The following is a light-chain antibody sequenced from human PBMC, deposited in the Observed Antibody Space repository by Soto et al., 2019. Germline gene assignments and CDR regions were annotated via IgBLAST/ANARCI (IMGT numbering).Light chain of an antibody. CDR3: QQYGSSPRT. CDR2: DAS. CDR1: QSISSY. J-gene: IGKJ4*01. V-gene: IGKV3-11*01. Sequence: EIVLTQSPATLSLSPGEKATLSCRASQSISSYLAWYQQKPGQAPRLLIYDASKRATGIPARFSGSGSGTDFTLTISSLEPEDLAVYYCQQYGSSPRTFGGGTKVEIK.